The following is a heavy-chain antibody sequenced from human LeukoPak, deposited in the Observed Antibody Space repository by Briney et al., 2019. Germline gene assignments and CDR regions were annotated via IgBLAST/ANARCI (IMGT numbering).Heavy chain of an antibody. CDR3: AGRGHRYSRD. Sequence: SETLSLRCNVSGDSVSSCYWSWIRQSPGKGLEWIGFIQDSGITDYNPSLKSRLIISVDTSKNLFSLTLRSVTAADTAVYYCAGRGHRYSRDWGQGIPVTVSS. J-gene: IGHJ1*01. V-gene: IGHV4-4*09. D-gene: IGHD2-15*01. CDR1: GDSVSSCY. CDR2: IQDSGIT.